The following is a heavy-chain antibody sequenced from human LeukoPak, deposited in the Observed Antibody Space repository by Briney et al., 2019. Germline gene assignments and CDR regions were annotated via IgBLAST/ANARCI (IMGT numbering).Heavy chain of an antibody. Sequence: PSETLSLTCTVSGGSISSSSYYWGWIRQPPGKGLEWIGSIYHSGSTYYNPSLKSRVTISVDTSKNQFSLKLSSVTAADTAVYYCARLGFVVVVAAIGIWGQGTMVTVSS. V-gene: IGHV4-39*07. CDR3: ARLGFVVVVAAIGI. CDR2: IYHSGST. J-gene: IGHJ3*02. D-gene: IGHD2-15*01. CDR1: GGSISSSSYY.